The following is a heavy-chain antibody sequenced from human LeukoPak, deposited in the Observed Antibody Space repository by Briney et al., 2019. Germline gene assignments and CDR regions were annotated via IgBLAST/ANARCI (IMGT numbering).Heavy chain of an antibody. CDR3: ARAYCGGDCYYYGMDV. CDR1: GFTFSTYW. V-gene: IGHV3-7*01. J-gene: IGHJ6*02. D-gene: IGHD2-21*01. Sequence: GGSLRLSCAASGFTFSTYWMNWVRQAPGKGLEWVANIKKDGSEKYYVDSVKGRFTISRDNAKNTLYLQMNSLRAEDTAVYYCARAYCGGDCYYYGMDVWGQGTTVTVSS. CDR2: IKKDGSEK.